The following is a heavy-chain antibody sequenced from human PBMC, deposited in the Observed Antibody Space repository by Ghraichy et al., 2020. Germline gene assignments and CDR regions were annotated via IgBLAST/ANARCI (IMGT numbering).Heavy chain of an antibody. Sequence: GESLNISCAASGFTFSSYAMSWVRQSPGKGLEWVSGTSSSGSSTYYADSVKGRFTISRDNSKNTLYLQMNSLRAEDTAVYYCAKDDSDSWFYFDYWGQGTLVTVSS. V-gene: IGHV3-23*01. CDR3: AKDDSDSWFYFDY. J-gene: IGHJ4*02. CDR2: TSSSGSST. D-gene: IGHD6-13*01. CDR1: GFTFSSYA.